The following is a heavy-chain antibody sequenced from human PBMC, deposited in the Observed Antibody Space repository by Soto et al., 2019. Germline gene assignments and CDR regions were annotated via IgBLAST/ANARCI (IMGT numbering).Heavy chain of an antibody. CDR1: GFTFSSYA. J-gene: IGHJ6*02. D-gene: IGHD5-12*01. Sequence: SGGSLRLSCSASGFTFSSYAMHWVRQAPGKGLEYVSAISSNGGSTYYADSVKGRFTISRDNSKNTLYLQMSSLRAEDTAVYYCVKDTGFRRDGYNYLYAYYGMDVWGQGTTVTVSS. V-gene: IGHV3-64D*08. CDR3: VKDTGFRRDGYNYLYAYYGMDV. CDR2: ISSNGGST.